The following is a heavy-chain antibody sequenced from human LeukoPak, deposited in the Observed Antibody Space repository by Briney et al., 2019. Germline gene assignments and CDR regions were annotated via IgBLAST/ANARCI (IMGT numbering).Heavy chain of an antibody. CDR3: ARHLENGDYADWFDP. Sequence: SETLSLTCTVSGGSISSYYWSWIRQPPGKGLEWIGYIYYSGSTNYNPSLKSRVTISVDTSKNQFSLKLSSVTAADTAVYYCARHLENGDYADWFDPWGQGTLVTVSS. J-gene: IGHJ5*02. CDR2: IYYSGST. D-gene: IGHD4-17*01. V-gene: IGHV4-59*08. CDR1: GGSISSYY.